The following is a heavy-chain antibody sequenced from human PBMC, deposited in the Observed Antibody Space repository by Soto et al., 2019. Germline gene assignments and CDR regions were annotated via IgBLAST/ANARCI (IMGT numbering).Heavy chain of an antibody. CDR2: ISGDSGST. D-gene: IGHD1-1*01. V-gene: IGHV3-23*01. J-gene: IGHJ4*02. CDR3: AKDKPGTTSFDY. Sequence: GGSLRLSCAASGFTFSNYAMSWVRQAPGKGLEWVSAISGDSGSTYYADSVKGRFTISRDNSKNTLYLQLNTLRADDTAVYYCAKDKPGTTSFDYWGQGTLVTVSS. CDR1: GFTFSNYA.